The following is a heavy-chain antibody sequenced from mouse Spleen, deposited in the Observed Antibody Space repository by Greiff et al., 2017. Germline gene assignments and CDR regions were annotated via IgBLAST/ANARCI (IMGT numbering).Heavy chain of an antibody. CDR3: ARPSSSAWFAY. CDR1: GYTFTSYW. V-gene: IGHV1-69*01. D-gene: IGHD3-1*01. Sequence: QVHVKQPGAELVMPGASVKLSCKASGYTFTSYWMHWVKQRPGQGLEWIGEIDPSDSYTNYNQKFKGKATLTVDKSSSTAYMQLSSLTSEDSAVYYCARPSSSAWFAYWGQGTLVTVSA. J-gene: IGHJ3*01. CDR2: IDPSDSYT.